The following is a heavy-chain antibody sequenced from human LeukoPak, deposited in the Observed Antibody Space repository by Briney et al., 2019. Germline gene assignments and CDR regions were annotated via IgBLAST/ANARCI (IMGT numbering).Heavy chain of an antibody. CDR1: GFAFSSYW. Sequence: PGGSLRLSCAASGFAFSSYWMSWVRQAPGKRLEWVANIKQDGSEKYYVDSVKGRLTISRDNARNSLYLQMSSLRAEDTGVYYCARGEDEIDYWGQGTLVTVSS. J-gene: IGHJ4*02. V-gene: IGHV3-7*01. CDR2: IKQDGSEK. CDR3: ARGEDEIDY.